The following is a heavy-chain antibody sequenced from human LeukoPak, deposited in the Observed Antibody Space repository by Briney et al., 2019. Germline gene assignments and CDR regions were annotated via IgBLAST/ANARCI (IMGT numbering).Heavy chain of an antibody. CDR3: AAYSSCDY. D-gene: IGHD6-6*01. J-gene: IGHJ4*02. CDR1: GFTFSSYS. V-gene: IGHV3-21*04. CDR2: ISSSSSYI. Sequence: GGSLRLSCAASGFTFSSYSMNWVRQAPGKGLEWVSSISSSSSYIYYADSVKGRFTISRDNSKNTLYLQMNSLRAEDTAVYYCAAYSSCDYWGQGTLVTVSS.